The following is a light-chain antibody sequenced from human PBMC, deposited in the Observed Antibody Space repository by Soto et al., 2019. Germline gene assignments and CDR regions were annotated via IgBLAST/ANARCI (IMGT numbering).Light chain of an antibody. V-gene: IGLV2-8*01. CDR1: SSDVGAYNY. CDR3: TSHAGGNIWV. Sequence: QSALTQPPSASGSPGQSVTISCTGTSSDVGAYNYVSWYQQYPGKAPKLMIYEVNKRPSVVPDRFSGSKSGKSASLTVSGLQPEAEDDYHCTSHAGGNIWVFGGGITLTVL. CDR2: EVN. J-gene: IGLJ3*02.